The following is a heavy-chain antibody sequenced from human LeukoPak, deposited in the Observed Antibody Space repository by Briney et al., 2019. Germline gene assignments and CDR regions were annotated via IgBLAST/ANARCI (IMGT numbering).Heavy chain of an antibody. J-gene: IGHJ4*02. CDR1: GGSFSGYY. CDR2: INHRGGT. D-gene: IGHD6-13*01. V-gene: IGHV4-34*01. CDR3: ARGVYIAAAQYGY. Sequence: SSETLSLTCAVYGGSFSGYYWTWIRQPPGKGLEWIGEINHRGGTNYNPSLKSRVTISVDTSKNQFSLKLSSVTAADTAVYYCARGVYIAAAQYGYWGQGTLVTVSS.